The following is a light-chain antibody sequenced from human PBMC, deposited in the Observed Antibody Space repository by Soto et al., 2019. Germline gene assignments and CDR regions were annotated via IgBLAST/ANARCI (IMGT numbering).Light chain of an antibody. V-gene: IGKV4-1*01. CDR1: HTVLYSSNNENY. CDR3: QQRSNWLT. J-gene: IGKJ4*01. Sequence: DIVMTQSPDSLAVSLGERATSNCKSSHTVLYSSNNENYLAWYQQKPGQPPKLLIYWASTRESGVPDRFSGSGSGTDFTLTISSLEPEDFAVYYCQQRSNWLTFGGGTKV. CDR2: WAS.